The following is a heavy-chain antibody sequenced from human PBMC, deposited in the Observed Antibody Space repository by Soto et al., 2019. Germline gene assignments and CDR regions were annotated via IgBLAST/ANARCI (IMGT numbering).Heavy chain of an antibody. V-gene: IGHV4-39*01. Sequence: QLQLQESGPGLAKPSETLSLTCTVSGGSISSSSYYWGWIRQPPGKGLEWIGSIYYSGSTYYNPSLKSRVTISVDTSKNQFSLKLSSVTAADTAVYYCARHSTYCSGGSCYRPFDYWGQGTLVTVSS. D-gene: IGHD2-15*01. J-gene: IGHJ4*02. CDR2: IYYSGST. CDR1: GGSISSSSYY. CDR3: ARHSTYCSGGSCYRPFDY.